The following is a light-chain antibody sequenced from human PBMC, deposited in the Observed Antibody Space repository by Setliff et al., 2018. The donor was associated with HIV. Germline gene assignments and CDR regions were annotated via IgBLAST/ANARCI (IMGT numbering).Light chain of an antibody. CDR3: QQFGSSSRT. Sequence: FVLTQSPDTLSLSPGERAALTCTSNQNVNSNTLAWYQQKPGQPPRLLMYDASRKAAGIPDRFSGSGSGKEFTLTISRLEPDDFAVYYCQQFGSSSRTFGQGTKVDIK. J-gene: IGKJ1*01. CDR2: DAS. V-gene: IGKV3-20*01. CDR1: QNVNSNT.